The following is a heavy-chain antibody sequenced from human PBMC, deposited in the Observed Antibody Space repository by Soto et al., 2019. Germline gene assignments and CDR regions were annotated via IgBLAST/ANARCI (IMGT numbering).Heavy chain of an antibody. CDR2: IIPVFDLV. V-gene: IGHV1-69*01. D-gene: IGHD3-22*01. CDR1: GGTPSNSA. Sequence: QVHLLLQSGAEVKKPGSSVKVSCKASGGTPSNSAIGWVRQAPGQGLEWMGGIIPVFDLVKYAQNLQGRVTITADESTNTAYMELSSLRPEDTAVYYCAGGRIVVVGSRAYYGMDVWGQGTTVTVSS. J-gene: IGHJ6*02. CDR3: AGGRIVVVGSRAYYGMDV.